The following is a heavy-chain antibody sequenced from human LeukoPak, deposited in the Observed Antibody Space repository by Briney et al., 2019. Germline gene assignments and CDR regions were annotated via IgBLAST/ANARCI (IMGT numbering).Heavy chain of an antibody. CDR2: IYSGGST. V-gene: IGHV3-53*01. CDR1: EFSVGSNY. Sequence: GGSLRLSCAASEFSVGSNYMTWVRQAPGKGLEWVSLIYSGGSTYYADSVKGRFTISRDDSKNTLYLQMNSLRAEDTAVYYCANTGNSRGAYWGQGTLVTVSS. CDR3: ANTGNSRGAY. D-gene: IGHD2/OR15-2a*01. J-gene: IGHJ4*02.